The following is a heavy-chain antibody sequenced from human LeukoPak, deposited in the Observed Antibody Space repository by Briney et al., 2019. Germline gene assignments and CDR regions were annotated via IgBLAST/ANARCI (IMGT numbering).Heavy chain of an antibody. V-gene: IGHV3-23*01. D-gene: IGHD3-16*01. CDR2: ISGSGGST. J-gene: IGHJ4*02. CDR3: VCLGLGGLSLD. Sequence: GGSLRLSCAASGFTFSSYGMSWVRQAPGKGLEWVSAISGSGGSTYYADSVKGRFTISRDNSKNTLYLQMNSLRVEDTAVYYCVCLGLGGLSLDWGQGTLVTVSS. CDR1: GFTFSSYG.